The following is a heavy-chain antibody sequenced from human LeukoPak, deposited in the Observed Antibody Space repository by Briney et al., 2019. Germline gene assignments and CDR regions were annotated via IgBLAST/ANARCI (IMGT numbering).Heavy chain of an antibody. D-gene: IGHD2-2*01. V-gene: IGHV3-9*01. CDR1: GFTFDDYA. Sequence: GRSLRLSCAASGFTFDDYAMHWVRQAPGKGLEWVSGISWNSGSIGYADSVKGRYTISRDNAKNSLYLQMNSLRAEDTALYYCARVVPAAWAFDIWGQGTMVTVSS. J-gene: IGHJ3*02. CDR2: ISWNSGSI. CDR3: ARVVPAAWAFDI.